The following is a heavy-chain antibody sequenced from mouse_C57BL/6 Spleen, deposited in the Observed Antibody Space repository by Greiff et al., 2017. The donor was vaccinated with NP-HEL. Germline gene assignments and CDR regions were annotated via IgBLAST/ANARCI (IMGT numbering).Heavy chain of an antibody. J-gene: IGHJ3*01. CDR2: IYPGDGDT. V-gene: IGHV1-80*01. CDR3: AREDYGSSPWFAY. D-gene: IGHD1-1*01. CDR1: GYAFSSYW. Sequence: VQLQQSGAELVKPGASVKISCKASGYAFSSYWMNWVKQRPGKGLEWIGQIYPGDGDTNYNGKFKGKATLTADKSSSTAYMQLSSLTSEDSAVYCCAREDYGSSPWFAYWGQGTLVTVSA.